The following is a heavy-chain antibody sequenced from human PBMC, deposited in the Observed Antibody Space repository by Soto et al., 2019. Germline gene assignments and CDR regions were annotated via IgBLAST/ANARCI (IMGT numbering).Heavy chain of an antibody. CDR3: AREEWLDGGANWFDP. CDR2: TYYRSKWYN. D-gene: IGHD3-3*01. V-gene: IGHV6-1*01. J-gene: IGHJ5*02. Sequence: SQSLTLTCAISGDRVSCNRAAWEWIRKSPSRGLEWLGRTYYRSKWYNDYAVSVKSRITINPDTSKNQFSLQLNSVTPEDTAVYYCAREEWLDGGANWFDPWGQGTLVTVSS. CDR1: GDRVSCNRAA.